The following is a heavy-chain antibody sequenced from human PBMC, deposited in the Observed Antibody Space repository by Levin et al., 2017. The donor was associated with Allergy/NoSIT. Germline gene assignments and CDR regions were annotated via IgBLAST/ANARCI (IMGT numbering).Heavy chain of an antibody. CDR2: IIPIFGTA. CDR3: ASSWVDCSGGSCSYYYMDV. CDR1: GGTFSSYA. J-gene: IGHJ6*03. V-gene: IGHV1-69*06. Sequence: SVKVSCKASGGTFSSYAISWVRQAPGQGLEWMGGIIPIFGTANYAQKFQGRVTITADKSTSTAYMELSSLRSEDTAVYYCASSWVDCSGGSCSYYYMDVWGKGTTVTVSS. D-gene: IGHD2-15*01.